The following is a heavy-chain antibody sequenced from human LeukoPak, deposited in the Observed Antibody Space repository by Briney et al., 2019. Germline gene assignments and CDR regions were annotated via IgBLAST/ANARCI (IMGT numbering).Heavy chain of an antibody. V-gene: IGHV4-59*01. Sequence: SETLSLTCTVSGGSISSYYWSWIRQPPGKGLEWIGYIYHSGSTNYNPSLKSRVTISVDTSTKQFSLKLTSVTAADTAVYYCARVSRPLGYCSGGSCYGTKGNWFDPWGQGTLVTVSS. CDR3: ARVSRPLGYCSGGSCYGTKGNWFDP. CDR1: GGSISSYY. J-gene: IGHJ5*02. D-gene: IGHD2-15*01. CDR2: IYHSGST.